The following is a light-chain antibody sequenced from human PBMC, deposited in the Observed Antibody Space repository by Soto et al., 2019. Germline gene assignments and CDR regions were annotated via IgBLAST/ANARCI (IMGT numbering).Light chain of an antibody. Sequence: DIVMTQSPDSLAVPLGERATINCKSSQSLLYSSNNKNYLAWYQQKSGQPPKLIIYWASTRESGVPDRFSGSGSATDFTLTFSSRQAEDVAVYYCPQYYSLPINFGQGTRLEIK. CDR2: WAS. V-gene: IGKV4-1*01. J-gene: IGKJ5*01. CDR3: PQYYSLPIN. CDR1: QSLLYSSNNKNY.